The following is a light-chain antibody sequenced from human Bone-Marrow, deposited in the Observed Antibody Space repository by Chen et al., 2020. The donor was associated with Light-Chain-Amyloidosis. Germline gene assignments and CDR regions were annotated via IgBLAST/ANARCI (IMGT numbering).Light chain of an antibody. J-gene: IGLJ3*02. Sequence: SYVLTPPSSVSVAPGQTATIACGGNNIGSTSVNWYQQTPGQDPLLVVNDDSDRPAGIPDRLSGADSENTATLAISRVEDGDEDDYYYQVWDRSSDRPVFGGGTKLTVL. CDR1: NIGSTS. V-gene: IGLV3-21*02. CDR3: QVWDRSSDRPV. CDR2: DDS.